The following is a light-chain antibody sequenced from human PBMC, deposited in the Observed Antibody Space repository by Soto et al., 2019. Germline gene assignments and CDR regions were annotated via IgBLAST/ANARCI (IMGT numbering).Light chain of an antibody. CDR2: GAS. J-gene: IGKJ4*01. CDR3: QQYNKWPLT. CDR1: QGVRSD. V-gene: IGKV3-15*01. Sequence: EIAMTQSPDTLSLSPGDRATLSCRASQGVRSDLAWCRQKPGQSPRLLIYGASTRAAATPARFIGSGAATEVSLTIISLQSEEFAVYYCQQYNKWPLTFGGGTKVEIK.